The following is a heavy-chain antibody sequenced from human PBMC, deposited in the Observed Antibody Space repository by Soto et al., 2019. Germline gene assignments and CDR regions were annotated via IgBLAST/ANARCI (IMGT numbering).Heavy chain of an antibody. CDR2: INDRGSI. J-gene: IGHJ2*01. CDR1: GGSFSGYY. Sequence: QVQLQQWGAGPLRPLETLSLTCGVSGGSFSGYYWAWIRQAPGKGLVWIGEINDRGSINYNPSLKSRVSISVDTSKNHCSLNLRSVTAADTAVYYCARESHDILTGPPWVWYFDLWGRGTLVTVSS. CDR3: ARESHDILTGPPWVWYFDL. V-gene: IGHV4-34*01. D-gene: IGHD3-9*01.